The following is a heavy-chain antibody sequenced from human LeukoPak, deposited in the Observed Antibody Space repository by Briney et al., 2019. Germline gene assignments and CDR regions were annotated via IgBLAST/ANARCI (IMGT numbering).Heavy chain of an antibody. CDR1: GFTFSSYS. J-gene: IGHJ5*02. CDR2: ISSSSSYI. V-gene: IGHV3-21*01. D-gene: IGHD3-16*01. CDR3: ARDSGWGSSNWFDP. Sequence: GGSLRLSCAASGFTFSSYSMNRVRQAPGKGLEWVSSISSSSSYINYADSVKGRFTISRDNAKDSLYLQMNSLRAEDTAVYYCARDSGWGSSNWFDPWGQGTLVTVSS.